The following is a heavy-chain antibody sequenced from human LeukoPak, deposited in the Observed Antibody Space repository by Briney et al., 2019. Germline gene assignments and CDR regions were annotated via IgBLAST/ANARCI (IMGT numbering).Heavy chain of an antibody. CDR3: ARGSLRQQLVPGY. J-gene: IGHJ4*02. CDR2: MNPNSGNT. V-gene: IGHV1-8*01. CDR1: GYTFTSYD. D-gene: IGHD6-13*01. Sequence: ASVKVSCKASGYTFTSYDINWVRQATGQGLEWMGWMNPNSGNTGYAQKFQGRVTMTRNTSISTAYMELSSLRSEDTAVYCCARGSLRQQLVPGYWGQGTLVTVSS.